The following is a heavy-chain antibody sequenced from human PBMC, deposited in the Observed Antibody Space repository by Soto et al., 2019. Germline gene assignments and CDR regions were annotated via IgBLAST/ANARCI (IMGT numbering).Heavy chain of an antibody. J-gene: IGHJ6*02. CDR2: IIPIFGTA. CDR1: GGTFSSYA. D-gene: IGHD2-2*01. Sequence: QVQLVQSGAEVKKPGSSVKVSRKASGGTFSSYAISWVRQAPGQGLEWMGGIIPIFGTANYAQKFQGRVTINADESTSTAYMELSSLRSEDTAVYYCARVGCSSTNCYYYYYYGMDVWGQGTTVTVSS. CDR3: ARVGCSSTNCYYYYYYGMDV. V-gene: IGHV1-69*01.